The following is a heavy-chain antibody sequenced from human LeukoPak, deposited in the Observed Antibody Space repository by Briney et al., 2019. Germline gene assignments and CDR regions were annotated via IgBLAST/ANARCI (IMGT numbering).Heavy chain of an antibody. D-gene: IGHD1-26*01. CDR3: ARGVVGAILPFDY. J-gene: IGHJ4*02. Sequence: PGRSLRLSCAASGLTFSSYGMHWVRQAPGKGLEWVAVISYDGSNKYYADSVKGRFTISRDNSKNTVYLQMNSLRAEDTAVYYCARGVVGAILPFDYWGQGTLVTVSS. CDR2: ISYDGSNK. V-gene: IGHV3-30*03. CDR1: GLTFSSYG.